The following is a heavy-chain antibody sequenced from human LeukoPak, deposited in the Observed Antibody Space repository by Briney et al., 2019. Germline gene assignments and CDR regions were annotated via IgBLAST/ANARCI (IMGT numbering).Heavy chain of an antibody. J-gene: IGHJ4*02. CDR1: GGSINSYY. CDR2: IYYSGTT. D-gene: IGHD3-22*01. Sequence: PSETLSLTCTVSGGSINSYYWSWIRRSPGKGLEWIGYIYYSGTTNYNPSLKSRVTMSVDTSKNQFSLKLSSVTAADTAVYYCARGYYDSSGYRFDYWGQGTLVTVSS. CDR3: ARGYYDSSGYRFDY. V-gene: IGHV4-59*01.